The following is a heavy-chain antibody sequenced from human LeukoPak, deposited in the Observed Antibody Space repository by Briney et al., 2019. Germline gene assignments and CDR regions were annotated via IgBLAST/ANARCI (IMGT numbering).Heavy chain of an antibody. CDR1: GFTFTSHA. CDR3: ARGGWLQSLIDQ. J-gene: IGHJ4*02. CDR2: ISYDGSNK. V-gene: IGHV3-30*04. Sequence: PGGSLRLSCAASGFTFTSHAIHWVRQAPGKGLEWVAVISYDGSNKYYPDSVKGRFTISGDNSKNTLYLQTNSLRTEDTAVYYCARGGWLQSLIDQWGQGTLVTVSS. D-gene: IGHD5-24*01.